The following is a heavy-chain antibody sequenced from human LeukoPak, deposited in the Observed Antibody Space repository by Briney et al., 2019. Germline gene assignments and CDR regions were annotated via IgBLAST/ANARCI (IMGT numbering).Heavy chain of an antibody. CDR1: GFTFSSYS. Sequence: GGSLRLSCAASGFTFSSYSMNWVRQAPGKGLEWVSYISSSSSTIYYADSVKGRFTISRDNVKNSLYLQMNSLRAEDTAVYYCTRAAGSGSYSFYYFDYWGQGTLVTVSS. CDR2: ISSSSSTI. CDR3: TRAAGSGSYSFYYFDY. V-gene: IGHV3-48*01. J-gene: IGHJ4*02. D-gene: IGHD3-10*01.